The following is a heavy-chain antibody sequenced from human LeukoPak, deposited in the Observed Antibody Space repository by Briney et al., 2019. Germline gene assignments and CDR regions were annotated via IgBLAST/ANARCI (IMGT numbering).Heavy chain of an antibody. J-gene: IGHJ4*02. CDR3: ARTLLWFGELFYYFDY. D-gene: IGHD3-10*01. V-gene: IGHV4-39*01. Sequence: SETLFLTCTVSGGSISSSSYYWGWIRQPPGKGLEWIGSIYYSGSTYYNPSLKSRVTISVDTSKNQFSLKLSSVTAADTAVYYCARTLLWFGELFYYFDYWGQGTLVTVSS. CDR1: GGSISSSSYY. CDR2: IYYSGST.